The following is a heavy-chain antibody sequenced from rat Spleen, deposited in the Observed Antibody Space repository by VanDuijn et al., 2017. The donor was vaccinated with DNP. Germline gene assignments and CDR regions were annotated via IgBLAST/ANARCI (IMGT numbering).Heavy chain of an antibody. J-gene: IGHJ4*01. V-gene: IGHV2-8*01. CDR3: ARALPGYNYVGPMEA. CDR2: MRYNGDT. D-gene: IGHD1-4*01. Sequence: QVQLTESGPGLVQPSETLSLTCAVSGFSLTGYSVFWVRQPSGKGLEWMGRMRYNGDTSYNSALKSRLSISRDTSKNQVFLKMNSLQADDTATYYCARALPGYNYVGPMEAWGQGTSVTVSS. CDR1: GFSLTGYS.